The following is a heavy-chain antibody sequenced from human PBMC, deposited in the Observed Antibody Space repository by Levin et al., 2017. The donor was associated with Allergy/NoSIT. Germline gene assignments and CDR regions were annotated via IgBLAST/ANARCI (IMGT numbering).Heavy chain of an antibody. CDR3: ARYTSSWSLSAFDI. V-gene: IGHV4-34*01. Sequence: SETLSLTCTVYGGSFSDYYWSWIRQPPGKGLEWIGEINHSGSPNYNPSLKSRVTMSVDTSRNQFSLKLTSVTAAETAVYYCARYTSSWSLSAFDIWGQGTLVTVSS. D-gene: IGHD6-13*01. CDR2: INHSGSP. CDR1: GGSFSDYY. J-gene: IGHJ3*02.